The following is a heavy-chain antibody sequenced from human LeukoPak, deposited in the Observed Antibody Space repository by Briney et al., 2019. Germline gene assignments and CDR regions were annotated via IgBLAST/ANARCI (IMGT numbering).Heavy chain of an antibody. Sequence: SETLSLTCTVSGYSISSGYYWGWIRQPPGKGLEWIGSIYHSGSTYYNPSLKSRVTISVDTSKNQFSLKLSSVTAADTAVYYCARGRDGYRNAFDIWGQGTMVTVSS. J-gene: IGHJ3*02. V-gene: IGHV4-38-2*02. CDR1: GYSISSGYY. D-gene: IGHD5-24*01. CDR2: IYHSGST. CDR3: ARGRDGYRNAFDI.